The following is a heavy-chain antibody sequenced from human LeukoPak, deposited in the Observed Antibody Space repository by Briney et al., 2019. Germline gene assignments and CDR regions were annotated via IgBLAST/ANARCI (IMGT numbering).Heavy chain of an antibody. J-gene: IGHJ4*02. D-gene: IGHD3-16*01. Sequence: SETLSLTCTVSGGSISSYYWSWIRQPPGKGLEWIGYIYYSGSTNYNPSLKSRVTISVDTSKNQFSLKLSSVTAADTAVYYCARTGYREGDGYWGQGTLVTVSS. CDR2: IYYSGST. CDR1: GGSISSYY. V-gene: IGHV4-59*01. CDR3: ARTGYREGDGY.